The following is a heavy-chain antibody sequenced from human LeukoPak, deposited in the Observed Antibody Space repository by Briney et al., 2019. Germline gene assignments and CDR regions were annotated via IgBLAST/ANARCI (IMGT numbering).Heavy chain of an antibody. V-gene: IGHV5-51*01. CDR2: IYPGDSDT. CDR3: ARQTGTDLAIAFDI. D-gene: IGHD2-2*02. J-gene: IGHJ3*02. CDR1: GYSFTNYW. Sequence: GESLKISCKGSGYSFTNYWIGWVRQMPGKGLEWMGIIYPGDSDTTYSPSFQGQVTISADKSISTAYLQWSSLKASDTAMYCCARQTGTDLAIAFDIWGQGTMVTVSS.